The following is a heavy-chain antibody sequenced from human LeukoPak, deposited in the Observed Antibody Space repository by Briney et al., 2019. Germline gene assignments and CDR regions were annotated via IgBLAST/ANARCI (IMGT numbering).Heavy chain of an antibody. J-gene: IGHJ5*02. D-gene: IGHD2-2*01. CDR1: GFTFSSYA. CDR2: ISGSGGST. CDR3: AKDQDIVVVPWFDP. Sequence: GGSLRLSCAASGFTFSSYAMSWVRQAPGKGLEWVSAISGSGGSTYYADPVKGRFTISRDNSKNTLYLQMNSLRAEDTAVYYCAKDQDIVVVPWFDPWGQGTLVTVSS. V-gene: IGHV3-23*01.